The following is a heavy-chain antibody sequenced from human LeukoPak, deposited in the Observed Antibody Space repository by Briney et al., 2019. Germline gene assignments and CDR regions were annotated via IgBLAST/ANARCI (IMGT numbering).Heavy chain of an antibody. CDR2: INPCGGST. CDR1: GYTFTSYY. Sequence: ASVTVSCKASGYTFTSYYMHWVRQAPGQGLEWMGIINPCGGSTSYAQKFQGRVTMARDTSTSTVYMELSSLRSEDTAVYYCARDYYDFWSGYYTNGAFDYWGQGTLVTVSS. V-gene: IGHV1-46*01. D-gene: IGHD3-3*01. J-gene: IGHJ4*02. CDR3: ARDYYDFWSGYYTNGAFDY.